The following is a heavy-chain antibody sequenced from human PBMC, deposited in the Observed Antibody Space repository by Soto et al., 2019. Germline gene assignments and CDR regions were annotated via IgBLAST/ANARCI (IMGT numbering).Heavy chain of an antibody. CDR1: GGSISSGRYS. D-gene: IGHD1-26*01. CDR3: ARGWWEREGYLMDV. Sequence: SDTLSLTCAVSGGSISSGRYSWSCIRQPPGKGLEWIGYIYHSGSTYYNPSLKSRVTISVDRSKNQFSLKLSSVTAADTAVYYCARGWWEREGYLMDVWGQGTTVT. CDR2: IYHSGST. J-gene: IGHJ6*02. V-gene: IGHV4-30-2*01.